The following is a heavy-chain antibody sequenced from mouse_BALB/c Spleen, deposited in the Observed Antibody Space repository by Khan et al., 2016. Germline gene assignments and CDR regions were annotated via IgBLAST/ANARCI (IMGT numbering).Heavy chain of an antibody. J-gene: IGHJ3*01. CDR2: INTYTGEP. V-gene: IGHV9-1*02. CDR3: ARYGNYEFFAF. D-gene: IGHD2-1*01. Sequence: QIQLVQSGPELKKPGETVKISCKASGYTFTNYGMNWVKQAPGQGLKWMGWINTYTGEPTYVDDLKGRFAFYLESSASTAYMQNTNLPNEDMATYFCARYGNYEFFAFWGQGALVTVSA. CDR1: GYTFTNYG.